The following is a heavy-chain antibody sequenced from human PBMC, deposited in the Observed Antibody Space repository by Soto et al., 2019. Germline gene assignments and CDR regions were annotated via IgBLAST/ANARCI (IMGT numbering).Heavy chain of an antibody. CDR3: AREQYTLNYAGY. V-gene: IGHV3-74*02. J-gene: IGHJ1*01. CDR2: IDSNGRNS. Sequence: VQLVESGGGVVQPGRSLRLSCAASGFTFRNYYMHWVRQAPGKGLVWVARIDSNGRNSAYADSVKGRFTISRDNANNTLFLQMDSLTAEDTAVYYCAREQYTLNYAGYWGQGTQVTVSS. D-gene: IGHD1-7*01. CDR1: GFTFRNYY.